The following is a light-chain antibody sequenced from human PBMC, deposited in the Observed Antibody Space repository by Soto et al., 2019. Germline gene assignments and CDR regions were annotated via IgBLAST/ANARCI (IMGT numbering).Light chain of an antibody. V-gene: IGLV2-14*01. Sequence: QSVLTLPASVCGSPGQSITISCTGTSSDVGAYKYVSWCKDHPGKAAKLRIYEVTNRPSGVSKRFSGSKSGNTDYLTIAGLQAEDEADYYCNSYTTNSNRVVGTGTKVTV. CDR3: NSYTTNSNRV. CDR1: SSDVGAYKY. J-gene: IGLJ1*01. CDR2: EVT.